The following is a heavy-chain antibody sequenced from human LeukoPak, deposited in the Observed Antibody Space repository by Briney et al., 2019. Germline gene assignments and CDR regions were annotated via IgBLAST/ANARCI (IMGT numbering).Heavy chain of an antibody. CDR1: EFTVSSNY. Sequence: GGSLRLSCAASEFTVSSNYMSWVRQAPGKGLEWVSVIYSGGSTYYADSVKGRFTISRDNSKNTLYLQMNSLRAEDTAVYYCARDHSSSTFDPWGQGTLVTVSS. J-gene: IGHJ5*02. CDR3: ARDHSSSTFDP. CDR2: IYSGGST. D-gene: IGHD6-6*01. V-gene: IGHV3-53*01.